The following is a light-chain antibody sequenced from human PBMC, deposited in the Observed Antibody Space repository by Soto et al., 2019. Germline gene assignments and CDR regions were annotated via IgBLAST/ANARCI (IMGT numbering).Light chain of an antibody. J-gene: IGKJ5*01. Sequence: EIVLTQSPATLSLSPGERATLSCRASQSVSSYLAWYQQKPGQAPRLLIYDASNRATGIPARFSGSGSGTDFTLTISSLEPEDFAVYYCQQRSNWPITFGQGPGLEIK. V-gene: IGKV3-11*01. CDR2: DAS. CDR1: QSVSSY. CDR3: QQRSNWPIT.